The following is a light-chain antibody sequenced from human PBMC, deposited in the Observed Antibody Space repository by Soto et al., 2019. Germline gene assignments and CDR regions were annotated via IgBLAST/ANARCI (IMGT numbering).Light chain of an antibody. CDR1: QSVSSY. J-gene: IGKJ4*02. V-gene: IGKV3-11*01. CDR2: DAS. Sequence: EIILTQSPATLYLSPGERATLSCRASQSVSSYLAWYQHKPGQAPRLLIYDASTRATGIPARFSGSGSGTDVTLTISSLEPEDFAVYYCQQRSTPLMFGGGTKVEIK. CDR3: QQRSTPLM.